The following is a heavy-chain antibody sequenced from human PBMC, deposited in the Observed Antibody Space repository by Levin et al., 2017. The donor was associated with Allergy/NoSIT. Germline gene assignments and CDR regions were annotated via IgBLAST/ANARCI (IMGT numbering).Heavy chain of an antibody. V-gene: IGHV4-59*08. Sequence: SQTPSLTCTVSGGSISTYYWNWIRQPPGKGLEWIGYINYSGSTNYNPSLKSRVTISVDTSKNQFSLRLSSVTAADTAAYYCARHKGDYGDYYFDYWGQGTLVTVSS. CDR3: ARHKGDYGDYYFDY. CDR1: GGSISTYY. D-gene: IGHD4-17*01. CDR2: INYSGST. J-gene: IGHJ4*02.